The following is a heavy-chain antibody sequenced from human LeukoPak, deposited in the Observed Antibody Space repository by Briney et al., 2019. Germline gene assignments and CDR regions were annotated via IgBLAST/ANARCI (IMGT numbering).Heavy chain of an antibody. V-gene: IGHV4-39*07. CDR1: GGSISSSSYY. CDR2: IYYSGST. J-gene: IGHJ4*01. D-gene: IGHD3-16*02. Sequence: SETLSLTCTVSGGSISSSSYYWGWIRQPPGKGLEWIGSIYYSGSTYYNPSLKSRVTISVDTSKNQFSLKLSSVTAADTAVYYCARAPNYDYVWGSYRSFDYWGQEPWSPSPQ. CDR3: ARAPNYDYVWGSYRSFDY.